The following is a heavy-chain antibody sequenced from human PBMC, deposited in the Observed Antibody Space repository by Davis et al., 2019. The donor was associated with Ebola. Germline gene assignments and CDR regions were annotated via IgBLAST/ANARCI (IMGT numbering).Heavy chain of an antibody. CDR1: GFSLSTSGMC. CDR3: ARTLTYYDYIWGSYRYTRYFDY. V-gene: IGHV2-70*01. CDR2: IDWDDDK. Sequence: SGPTLVKPTQTLTLTCTFSGFSLSTSGMCVSWIRQPPGKALEWLALIDWDDDKYYSISLKTRLTISKDTSKNQVVLKMTNMDPVDTATYYCARTLTYYDYIWGSYRYTRYFDYWGQGTLVTVSS. D-gene: IGHD3-16*02. J-gene: IGHJ4*02.